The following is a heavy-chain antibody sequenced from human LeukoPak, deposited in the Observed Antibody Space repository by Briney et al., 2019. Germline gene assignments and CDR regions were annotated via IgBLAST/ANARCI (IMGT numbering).Heavy chain of an antibody. J-gene: IGHJ3*02. D-gene: IGHD3-22*01. V-gene: IGHV1-69*04. CDR2: IIPIYGIA. CDR3: ARPINYYDSSGEGVYAFDI. CDR1: GCTFSSYA. Sequence: SVKVSCKASGCTFSSYAISWVRQAPGQGLEWMGRIIPIYGIANYAQKFQGRVTITADKSTSTAYMELSSLRAEDTAVYYCARPINYYDSSGEGVYAFDIWGEGTMVTVPS.